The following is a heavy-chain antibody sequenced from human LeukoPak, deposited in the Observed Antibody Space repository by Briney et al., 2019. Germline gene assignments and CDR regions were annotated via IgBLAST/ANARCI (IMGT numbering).Heavy chain of an antibody. CDR2: INGDGSST. D-gene: IGHD3-3*01. CDR1: GFTFSSYW. CDR3: ARDTDDFQGLDI. V-gene: IGHV3-74*01. J-gene: IGHJ3*02. Sequence: PGGSLRLSCAASGFTFSSYWMHWVRQAPGKGLVWVSRINGDGSSTAYADSVKGRFTISRDNAKNTLYLQMNSLRAEDTAVYYCARDTDDFQGLDIWGQGTRVTVSS.